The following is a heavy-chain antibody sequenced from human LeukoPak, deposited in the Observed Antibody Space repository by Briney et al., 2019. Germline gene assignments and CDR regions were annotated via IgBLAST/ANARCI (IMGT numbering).Heavy chain of an antibody. D-gene: IGHD4-17*01. CDR2: IIPIFGTA. J-gene: IGHJ4*02. CDR3: AGPRAPYGDYMYYFDY. V-gene: IGHV1-69*06. Sequence: RASVKVSCKASGGTFSSYAISWVRQAPGQGLEWMGGIIPIFGTANYAQKFQGRVTITADKSTSTAYMELSSLRSEDTAVYYCAGPRAPYGDYMYYFDYWGQGTLVTVSS. CDR1: GGTFSSYA.